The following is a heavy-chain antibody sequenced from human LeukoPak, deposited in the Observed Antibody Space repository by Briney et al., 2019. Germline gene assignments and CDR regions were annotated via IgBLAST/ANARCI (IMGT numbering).Heavy chain of an antibody. CDR1: GGSISSYY. CDR3: ARGTDIVATTNWFDP. Sequence: PSETLSLTCTVSGGSISSYYWSWIRQPAGKGLEWIGRIYTSGSTNYNPSLKSRVTMSVDTSKNQFSLKLSSVTAADTAVYYCARGTDIVATTNWFDPWGQGTLVTVSS. D-gene: IGHD5-12*01. CDR2: IYTSGST. J-gene: IGHJ5*02. V-gene: IGHV4-4*07.